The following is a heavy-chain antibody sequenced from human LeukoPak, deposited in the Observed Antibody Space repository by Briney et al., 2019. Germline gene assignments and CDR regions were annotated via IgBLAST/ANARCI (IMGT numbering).Heavy chain of an antibody. CDR2: INPNNGGT. CDR3: ARDREYYDFWSGYSYYFDY. J-gene: IGHJ4*02. CDR1: GYTFTGYY. Sequence: ASVKVSCKASGYTFTGYYIHWVRQAPGQGLEWMGRINPNNGGTNYAQKFQGRVTMTRDMSMSTAYMELSRLRSVDTAVYYCARDREYYDFWSGYSYYFDYWGQGTLVTVSS. D-gene: IGHD3-3*01. V-gene: IGHV1-2*06.